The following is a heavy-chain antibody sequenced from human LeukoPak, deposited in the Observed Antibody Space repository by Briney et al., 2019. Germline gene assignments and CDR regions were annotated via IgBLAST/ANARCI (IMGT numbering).Heavy chain of an antibody. J-gene: IGHJ4*02. CDR1: GGSFSGYY. Sequence: SETLSLTCAVYGGSFSGYYWSWIRQPPGKGLEWIGEINHSGSTNYNPSLKSRVTISVDTSKNQFSLKLSSVAAADTAVYYCARVGYYDFWSGRIDYWGQGTLVTVSS. CDR2: INHSGST. CDR3: ARVGYYDFWSGRIDY. D-gene: IGHD3-3*01. V-gene: IGHV4-34*01.